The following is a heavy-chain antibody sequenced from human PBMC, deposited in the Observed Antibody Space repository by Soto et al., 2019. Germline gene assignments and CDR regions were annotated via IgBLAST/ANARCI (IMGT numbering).Heavy chain of an antibody. D-gene: IGHD3-22*01. CDR3: ARQIYDSDTGPNFQYHFDT. CDR1: GYSFAGYW. V-gene: IGHV5-10-1*01. Sequence: GESLKISCHGSGYSFAGYWITWVRQKPGKGLEWMGRIDPSDSQTYYSPSFRGHVTISVTKSITTVFLQWSSLRASDTATYYCARQIYDSDTGPNFQYHFDTWGQGTPVTVSS. J-gene: IGHJ4*02. CDR2: IDPSDSQT.